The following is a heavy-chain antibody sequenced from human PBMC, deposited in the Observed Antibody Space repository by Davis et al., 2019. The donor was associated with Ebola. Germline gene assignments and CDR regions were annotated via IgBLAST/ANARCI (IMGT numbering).Heavy chain of an antibody. D-gene: IGHD3-22*01. Sequence: GESLKISCAASGFTFSTYSMSWVRQAPGKGLEWVANIKQDGSEKYYVDSVKGRFTISRDNAKNSLYLQMNSLRAEDTAVYYCASWYYDSSGYYYSYYYGMDVWGKGTTVTVSS. CDR3: ASWYYDSSGYYYSYYYGMDV. V-gene: IGHV3-7*01. CDR1: GFTFSTYS. J-gene: IGHJ6*04. CDR2: IKQDGSEK.